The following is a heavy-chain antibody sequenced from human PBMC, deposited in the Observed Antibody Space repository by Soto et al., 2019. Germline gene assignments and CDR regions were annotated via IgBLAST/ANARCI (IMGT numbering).Heavy chain of an antibody. D-gene: IGHD3-10*01. CDR3: ASDYGSVPYYYYGMDV. Sequence: PSETLSLTCTVSGGSISSGDYYWSWIRQPPGKGLEWIGYIYYSGSTYYNPSLKSRVTISVDTSKNQFSLKLSSVTAADTAVYYCASDYGSVPYYYYGMDVWGQGTTGT. CDR1: GGSISSGDYY. J-gene: IGHJ6*02. V-gene: IGHV4-30-4*01. CDR2: IYYSGST.